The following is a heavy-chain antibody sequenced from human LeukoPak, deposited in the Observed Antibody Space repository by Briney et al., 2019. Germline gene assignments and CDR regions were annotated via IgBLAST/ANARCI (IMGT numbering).Heavy chain of an antibody. D-gene: IGHD3-3*01. CDR2: INHSGST. Sequence: PSETLSLTCAVYGGSFSGYYWSWIRQPPGKGLKWIGEINHSGSTNYNPSLKSRVTISVDTSKNQFSLKLSSVTAADTAVYYCARRYYDFWREPFDYWGQGTLVTVSS. CDR3: ARRYYDFWREPFDY. J-gene: IGHJ4*02. V-gene: IGHV4-34*01. CDR1: GGSFSGYY.